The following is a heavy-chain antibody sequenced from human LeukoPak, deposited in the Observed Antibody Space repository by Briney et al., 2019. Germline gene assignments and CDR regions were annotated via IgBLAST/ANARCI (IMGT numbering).Heavy chain of an antibody. CDR2: ISSSSSYI. CDR3: AKDWEPIPGYFDY. D-gene: IGHD1-26*01. CDR1: GFTFSSYS. V-gene: IGHV3-21*04. Sequence: GGSLRLSCAASGFTFSSYSMNWVRQAPGKGLEWVSSISSSSSYIYYADSVKGRFTISIDNAKNSLYLQMNSLRAEDTAVYYCAKDWEPIPGYFDYWGQGTLVTVSS. J-gene: IGHJ4*02.